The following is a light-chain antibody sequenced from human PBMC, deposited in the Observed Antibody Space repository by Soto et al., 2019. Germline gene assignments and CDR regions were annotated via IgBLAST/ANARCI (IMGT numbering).Light chain of an antibody. Sequence: QSVLAQPPSASGTPGQRVTISCSGGSYNIGSNFVNWYQQLPGTAPKLLIYSNNQRPSGVPDRFSGSRSGTSASLAISGLQSEDEADYYCAAWDDSLNGVVFGGGTKLTVL. CDR3: AAWDDSLNGVV. CDR1: SYNIGSNF. V-gene: IGLV1-44*01. CDR2: SNN. J-gene: IGLJ2*01.